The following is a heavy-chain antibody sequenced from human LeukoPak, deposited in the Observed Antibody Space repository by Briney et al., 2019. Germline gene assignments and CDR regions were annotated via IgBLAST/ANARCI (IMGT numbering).Heavy chain of an antibody. CDR3: ARALRARITGTTASVYGMDV. V-gene: IGHV4-59*01. CDR2: IYYSGST. Sequence: KPSETLSLTCTVSGGSISSYYWSWIRQPPGEGLEWIGYIYYSGSTNYNPSLKSRVTISVDTSKNQFSLKLSSVTAADTAVYYCARALRARITGTTASVYGMDVWGQGTTVTVSS. J-gene: IGHJ6*02. CDR1: GGSISSYY. D-gene: IGHD1-20*01.